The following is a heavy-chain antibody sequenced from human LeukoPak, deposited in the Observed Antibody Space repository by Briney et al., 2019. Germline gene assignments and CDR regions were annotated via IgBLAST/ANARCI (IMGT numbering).Heavy chain of an antibody. CDR2: INSWSSLI. CDR1: GFTFRSYW. Sequence: GGSLRLSCAASGFTFRSYWMHWVRQAPGKGLEWVSYINSWSSLIYYADSVKGRFAISRDNAKSSLCLQMNSLTAEDTAVYYCARVWQDYSNADYWGQGTLVTVSS. J-gene: IGHJ4*02. D-gene: IGHD4-11*01. V-gene: IGHV3-48*01. CDR3: ARVWQDYSNADY.